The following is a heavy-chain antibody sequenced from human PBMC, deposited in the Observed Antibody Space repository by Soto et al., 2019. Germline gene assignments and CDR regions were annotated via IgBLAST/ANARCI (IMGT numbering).Heavy chain of an antibody. D-gene: IGHD3-3*01. J-gene: IGHJ4*02. CDR1: GGSISSYY. CDR2: IYYSGST. V-gene: IGHV4-59*01. Sequence: SETLSLTCTVSGGSISSYYWSWIRQPPGKGLEWIGYIYYSGSTNYNPSLKSRVTISVDTSKNQFSLKLSSVTAADTAVYYCVRTPLYYDFWSGFDYWGQGTLVTVSS. CDR3: VRTPLYYDFWSGFDY.